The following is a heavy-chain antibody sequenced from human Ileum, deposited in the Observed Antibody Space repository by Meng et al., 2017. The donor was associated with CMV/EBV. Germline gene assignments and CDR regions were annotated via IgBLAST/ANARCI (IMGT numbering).Heavy chain of an antibody. D-gene: IGHD3-10*01. Sequence: FAVSSNDMSWVRQAQGRGLEWVSVIYSGDSTYYADSVAGRFTISRNNSKNALYLQKNKLRGEDTDVYDWERDYWDYGSGSYKPDFDNWGQGTMVTVSS. J-gene: IGHJ3*02. CDR2: IYSGDST. CDR3: ERDYWDYGSGSYKPDFDN. V-gene: IGHV3-53*01. CDR1: FAVSSND.